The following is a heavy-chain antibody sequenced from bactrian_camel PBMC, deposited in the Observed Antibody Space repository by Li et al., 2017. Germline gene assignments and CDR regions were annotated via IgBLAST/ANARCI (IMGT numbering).Heavy chain of an antibody. CDR3: TARYEFGLGACSGVGGLGF. CDR2: IRTGGST. V-gene: IGHV3S55*01. D-gene: IGHD1*01. Sequence: HVQLVESGGGSVQAGGSLRLSCAASQYTYSGYCMAWFRQAPGKEREGVASIRTGGSTYYAASVKGRFTMSKDNRKNILYLQMNSLTPGDTAMYYCTARYEFGLGACSGVGGLGFWGQGTQVTVSS. J-gene: IGHJ6*01. CDR1: QYTYSGYC.